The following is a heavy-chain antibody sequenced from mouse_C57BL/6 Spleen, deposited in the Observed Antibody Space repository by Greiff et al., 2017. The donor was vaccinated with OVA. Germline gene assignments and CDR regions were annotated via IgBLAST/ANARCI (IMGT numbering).Heavy chain of an antibody. V-gene: IGHV1-26*01. CDR1: GYTFTDYY. J-gene: IGHJ3*01. CDR2: INPNNGGT. Sequence: VQLQQSGPELVKPGASVKISCKASGYTFTDYYMNWVKQSHGKSLEWIGDINPNNGGTSYNQKFKGKATLTVDKSSSTAYMELRSLTSEDSAVYYCAKYGNYVLGFAYWGQGTLVTVSA. D-gene: IGHD2-1*01. CDR3: AKYGNYVLGFAY.